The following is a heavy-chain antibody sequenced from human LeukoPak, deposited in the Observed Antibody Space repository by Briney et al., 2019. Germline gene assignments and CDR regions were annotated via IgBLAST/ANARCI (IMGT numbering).Heavy chain of an antibody. Sequence: SETLSLTCGVSGYSISSGYYWGWIRQPPGKGLEWIGSSYHSGSTYYNPSLKSRVTISVDTSKNQFSLKLSSVTAADTAVYYCARIGYSGHARIDYWGQGTLVTVSS. CDR1: GYSISSGYY. D-gene: IGHD5-12*01. CDR2: SYHSGST. J-gene: IGHJ4*02. V-gene: IGHV4-38-2*01. CDR3: ARIGYSGHARIDY.